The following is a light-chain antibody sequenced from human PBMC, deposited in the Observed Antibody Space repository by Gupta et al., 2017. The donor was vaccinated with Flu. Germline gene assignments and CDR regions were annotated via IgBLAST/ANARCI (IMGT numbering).Light chain of an antibody. V-gene: IGLV2-8*01. CDR1: STDVGGYND. Sequence: QSALIHPPPASGSPGQPVPISCSGSSTDVGGYNDVSWYQHRPGQAPRLVIYDVTERPSGVPDRFSGSKSGNTASLTVSGLQADDEADYYCVSDAGSNTLVFGGGTKVTVL. CDR2: DVT. J-gene: IGLJ3*02. CDR3: VSDAGSNTLV.